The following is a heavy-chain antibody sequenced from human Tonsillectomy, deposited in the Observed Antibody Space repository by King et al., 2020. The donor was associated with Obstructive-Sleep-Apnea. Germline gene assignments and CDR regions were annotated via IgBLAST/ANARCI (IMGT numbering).Heavy chain of an antibody. D-gene: IGHD2-15*01. CDR1: GGSISSYY. Sequence: VQLQESGPGLVKPSETLSRTCTVSGGSISSYYWSWIRQPPGKGLEWIGYIYYSGSTNYNPSLKSRVTISVDTSKNQFSLKLSSVTAADTAVYYCARDLGYCSGGSCYPPWGHGTLVTVSS. CDR2: IYYSGST. J-gene: IGHJ5*02. V-gene: IGHV4-59*01. CDR3: ARDLGYCSGGSCYPP.